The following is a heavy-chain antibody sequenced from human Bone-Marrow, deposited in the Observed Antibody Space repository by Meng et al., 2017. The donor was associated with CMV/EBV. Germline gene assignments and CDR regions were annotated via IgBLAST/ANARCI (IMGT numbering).Heavy chain of an antibody. V-gene: IGHV3-21*01. J-gene: IGHJ6*02. CDR1: GFSVSRYT. CDR3: ARSGHSKCGGHYYYYYGMDV. CDR2: ICSIATIL. D-gene: IGHD4-11*01. Sequence: GESLRLSCAASGFSVSRYTMEWDRQAPGKGLDWASGICSIATILYYGDSVKGRIIFSRDNAKNSLYLQMHSLRAEDTALYYGARSGHSKCGGHYYYYYGMDVWGQGPTVTVSS.